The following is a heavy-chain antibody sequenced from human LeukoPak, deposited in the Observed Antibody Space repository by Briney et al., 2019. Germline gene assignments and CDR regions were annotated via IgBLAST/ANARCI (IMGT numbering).Heavy chain of an antibody. Sequence: GGSLRLSCAASGFTFSSYAMSWVRQAPGNWLYWFSAISGSGGSTYYADSVKGRFTISRDNSKNTLYLQMNSLRAEDTVVFFSQKTAYDILTGSRWFDPWGQGTLVTVSS. CDR3: QKTAYDILTGSRWFDP. CDR2: ISGSGGST. J-gene: IGHJ5*02. CDR1: GFTFSSYA. D-gene: IGHD3-9*01. V-gene: IGHV3-23*01.